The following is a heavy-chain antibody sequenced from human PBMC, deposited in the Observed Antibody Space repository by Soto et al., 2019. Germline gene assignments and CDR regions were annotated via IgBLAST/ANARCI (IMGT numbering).Heavy chain of an antibody. CDR1: GFTFNNYA. CDR3: ARWSYLDY. CDR2: VSGGGSAT. J-gene: IGHJ4*02. Sequence: GGSLRLSCAASGFTFNNYAMSWVRQAPGKGLQWVSTVSGGGSATYYADSVKGRFTISRDNSKNTLYLQMNSLRADDTAIYYCARWSYLDYWGQGTRVTVSS. V-gene: IGHV3-23*01. D-gene: IGHD3-3*01.